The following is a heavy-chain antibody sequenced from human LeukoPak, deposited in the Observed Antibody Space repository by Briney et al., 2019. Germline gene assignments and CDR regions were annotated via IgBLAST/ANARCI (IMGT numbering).Heavy chain of an antibody. CDR3: ASRSQSSGWHPSDY. D-gene: IGHD6-19*01. CDR2: ISGSGGST. V-gene: IGHV3-23*01. J-gene: IGHJ4*02. CDR1: GFTFSNCA. Sequence: PGGSLRLSCAASGFTFSNCAVSWVRQAPGRGLEWVSAISGSGGSTHYADSVRGRFTLSRDNSKDTLFLQMNSLRVEDTAVDYGASRSQSSGWHPSDYWGQGTLVTFSS.